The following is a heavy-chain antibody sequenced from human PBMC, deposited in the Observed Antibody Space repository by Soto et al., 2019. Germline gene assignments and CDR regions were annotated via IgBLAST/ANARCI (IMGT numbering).Heavy chain of an antibody. Sequence: QVQLVESGGGVVQPGRSLRLSCAASGFTFSSYAMHWVRQAPGKGLEWVAVISYDGSNKYYADSVKGRFTISRDNSKNTLYLQMNSLRADDTAVYYCARGGIVGATIDYWGQGTLVTVSS. CDR3: ARGGIVGATIDY. J-gene: IGHJ4*02. D-gene: IGHD1-26*01. CDR2: ISYDGSNK. CDR1: GFTFSSYA. V-gene: IGHV3-30-3*01.